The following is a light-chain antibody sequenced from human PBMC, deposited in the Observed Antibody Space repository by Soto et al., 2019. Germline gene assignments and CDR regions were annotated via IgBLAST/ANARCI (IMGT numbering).Light chain of an antibody. CDR1: SSDVGDYIS. CDR2: EVS. Sequence: QSALTQPASVSGSPGQSITISCTGTSSDVGDYISVSWYQHYPGKAPKVMIYEVSYRPSGVPERFSGSKSGNTASLTISRLQAEDEAEYFCSSFAGSYGLFGGGTKVTVL. V-gene: IGLV2-14*01. CDR3: SSFAGSYGL. J-gene: IGLJ2*01.